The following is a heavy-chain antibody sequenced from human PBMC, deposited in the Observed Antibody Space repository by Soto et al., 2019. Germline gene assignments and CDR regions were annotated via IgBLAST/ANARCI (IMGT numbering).Heavy chain of an antibody. J-gene: IGHJ4*02. V-gene: IGHV1-3*01. D-gene: IGHD2-2*01. CDR1: GYPFPSFE. Sequence: ASVKVSCKTSGYPFPSFEVHWIRQAPGQRPEWMGGISNAGSGNTKYSQKFQDRLTITGDKRATTVYMALSSLTSEDTATYYCARESNHYQDFFQNWGQGTHVTVYS. CDR2: ISNAGSGNT. CDR3: ARESNHYQDFFQN.